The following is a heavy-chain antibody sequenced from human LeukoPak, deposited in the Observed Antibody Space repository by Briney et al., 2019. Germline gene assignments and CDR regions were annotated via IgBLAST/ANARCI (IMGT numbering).Heavy chain of an antibody. D-gene: IGHD6-19*01. CDR1: GFTFEDYA. Sequence: PGGSLRLSCVASGFTFEDYAMNWVRQVPGKGLEWVSSISWNSGSIGYADSVKGRFIISRDNVKDSLYLQMNSLRPEDTALYYCARGGGSGWYSAFDHWGQGTLVTVSS. J-gene: IGHJ4*02. CDR3: ARGGGSGWYSAFDH. CDR2: ISWNSGSI. V-gene: IGHV3-9*01.